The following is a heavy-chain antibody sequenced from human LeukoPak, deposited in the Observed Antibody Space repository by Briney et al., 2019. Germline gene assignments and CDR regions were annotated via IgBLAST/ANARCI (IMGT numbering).Heavy chain of an antibody. Sequence: PSETLSLTCTVSGGSISSYYWSWIRQPPGKGLEWIGYIYYSGSTNYNPSLKSRVTISVDTSKNQFSLKLSSVTAADTAVYYCARARITMVRGVIKVDAFDIWGQGTMVTVSS. V-gene: IGHV4-59*08. J-gene: IGHJ3*02. CDR2: IYYSGST. D-gene: IGHD3-10*01. CDR1: GGSISSYY. CDR3: ARARITMVRGVIKVDAFDI.